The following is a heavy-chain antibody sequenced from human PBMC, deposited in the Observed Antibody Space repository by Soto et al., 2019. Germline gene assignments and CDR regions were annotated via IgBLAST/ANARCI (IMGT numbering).Heavy chain of an antibody. CDR1: GGSLTSGGSC. V-gene: IGHV4-31*03. D-gene: IGHD2-21*02. CDR3: AREDDGGDRDYYGLDV. CDR2: IYYNGNI. J-gene: IGHJ6*02. Sequence: SETLSLTCSVSGGSLTSGGSCWSWIRQHPGKGLEWIGYIYYNGNIIYNPSFKSRVTVSVDTSKNQFSLQLSSVTAADTAVYFCAREDDGGDRDYYGLDVWGQGTTVTVSS.